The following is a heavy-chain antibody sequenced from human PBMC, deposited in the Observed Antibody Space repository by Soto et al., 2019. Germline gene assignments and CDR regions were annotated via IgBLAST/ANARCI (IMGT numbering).Heavy chain of an antibody. J-gene: IGHJ4*02. Sequence: GGSLRLSCAASGFTFSSYSMNWVRQAPGKGLEWVSYTTGSSSYIYYADSVRGRFTISRDNSKNSLYLQMNRPRAEDTGVYYCARDQTRDYWGQGTLVTVSS. V-gene: IGHV3-21*01. CDR2: TTGSSSYI. CDR3: ARDQTRDY. D-gene: IGHD4-17*01. CDR1: GFTFSSYS.